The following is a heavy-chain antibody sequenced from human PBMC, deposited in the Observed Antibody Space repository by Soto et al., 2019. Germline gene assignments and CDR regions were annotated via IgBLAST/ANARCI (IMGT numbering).Heavy chain of an antibody. CDR2: IYYSVNT. D-gene: IGHD3-22*01. J-gene: IGHJ4*02. V-gene: IGHV4-39*07. CDR3: ARATQSYYDTSGYYSYVH. Sequence: SETLSLTCTVSGASISSSSYYWGWIRQPPGKGLEWIGTIYYSVNTYYNPSLKSRVTISVDPSKKQFSLYLQMNNLRAEDTAFYFCARATQSYYDTSGYYSYVHWGQGAQVTVS. CDR1: GASISSSSYY.